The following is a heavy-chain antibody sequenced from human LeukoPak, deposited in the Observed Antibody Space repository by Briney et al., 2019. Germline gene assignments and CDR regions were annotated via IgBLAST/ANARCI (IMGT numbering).Heavy chain of an antibody. CDR2: ISSSSSYI. V-gene: IGHV3-21*01. CDR3: ARENIATWGAYYYGMDV. D-gene: IGHD7-27*01. CDR1: GFTFSSYA. J-gene: IGHJ6*02. Sequence: GGSLRLSCAASGFTFSSYAMSWVRQAPGKGLEWVSSISSSSSYIYYADSVKGRFTISRDNAKNSLYLQMNSLRAEDTAVYYCARENIATWGAYYYGMDVWGQGTTVTVSS.